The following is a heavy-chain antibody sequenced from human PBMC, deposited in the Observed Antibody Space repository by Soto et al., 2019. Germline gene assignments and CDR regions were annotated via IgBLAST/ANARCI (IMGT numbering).Heavy chain of an antibody. CDR1: GGTFGNTA. CDR2: IVPMFGTA. Sequence: QVQLVQSGAEVKEPGSSVNVSCKTSGGTFGNTAVTWVRQAPGQGLEWIGGIVPMFGTANYAQKFRGRVTSTAGESTSTAYMELSSLRSDDTAVYYCARDGDPGYSFWSGPLGGGRFDPWGQGTLVTVSS. V-gene: IGHV1-69*12. D-gene: IGHD3-3*01. CDR3: ARDGDPGYSFWSGPLGGGRFDP. J-gene: IGHJ5*02.